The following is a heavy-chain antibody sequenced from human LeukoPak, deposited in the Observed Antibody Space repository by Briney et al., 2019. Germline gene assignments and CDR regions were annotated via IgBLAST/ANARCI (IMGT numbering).Heavy chain of an antibody. D-gene: IGHD6-6*01. V-gene: IGHV4-34*01. CDR1: GGSFSGYY. Sequence: PSETLSLTCAVYGGSFSGYYWSRIRQPPGKGLEWIGGINHSGSTNYNPSLKSRVTISVDTSKNQFSLKLSSVTAADTAVYYCAREARSPIAARPIDYWGQGTLVTVSS. CDR3: AREARSPIAARPIDY. J-gene: IGHJ4*02. CDR2: INHSGST.